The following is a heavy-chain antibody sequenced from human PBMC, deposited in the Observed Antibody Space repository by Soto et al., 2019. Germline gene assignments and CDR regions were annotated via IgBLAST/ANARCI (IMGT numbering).Heavy chain of an antibody. J-gene: IGHJ1*01. CDR3: ARHGRGYTRYFQH. CDR1: GGSISSYY. CDR2: FYYSGST. V-gene: IGHV4-59*08. Sequence: PSETLSLTCTVSGGSISSYYWSWIRQPPGQGLEWIGYFYYSGSTNYNPSLKSRVTISVDTSKNQFSLKLSSVTAADTAVYYCARHGRGYTRYFQHWGQGTLVTVSS. D-gene: IGHD6-13*01.